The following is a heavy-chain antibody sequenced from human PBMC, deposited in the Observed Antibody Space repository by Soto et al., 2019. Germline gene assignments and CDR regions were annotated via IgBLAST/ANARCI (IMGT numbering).Heavy chain of an antibody. CDR3: AQRRGYGRFDY. CDR2: IYWDDDK. J-gene: IGHJ4*02. CDR1: GISLSTSGVG. D-gene: IGHD4-17*01. Sequence: QITLKESGPTLVKPTQTLTLTCTFSGISLSTSGVGVGWIRQPPGKALEWLALIYWDDDKRYSPSLKSRLTITKDTSKNQVVLIMTNMDPGDTATSYCAQRRGYGRFDYWGQGALVTVSS. V-gene: IGHV2-5*02.